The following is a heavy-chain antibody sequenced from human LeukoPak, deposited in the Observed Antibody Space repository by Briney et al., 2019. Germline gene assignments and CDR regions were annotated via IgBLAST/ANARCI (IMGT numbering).Heavy chain of an antibody. V-gene: IGHV3-30*02. Sequence: GGSLRLSCAASGFTFSNFGMHWVRQAPGKGLEWVAFIRFDGTSEFYADSVKGRFTISRDNSKNTLYLQMNSLRPEDTAVYYCAVCNGGSCYLADYWGQGTLVTVSS. J-gene: IGHJ4*02. CDR2: IRFDGTSE. CDR3: AVCNGGSCYLADY. CDR1: GFTFSNFG. D-gene: IGHD2-15*01.